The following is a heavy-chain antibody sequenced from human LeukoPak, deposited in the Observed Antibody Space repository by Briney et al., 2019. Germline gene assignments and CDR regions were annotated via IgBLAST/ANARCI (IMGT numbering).Heavy chain of an antibody. J-gene: IGHJ6*02. CDR3: ARGLYGDYPLSYYYYGMDV. Sequence: SETLSLTCAVYGGSFGGYYWSWIRQPPGKGLEWIGEINHSGSTNYNPSLKSRVTISVDTSKNQFSLKLSSVTAADTAVYYCARGLYGDYPLSYYYYGMDVWGQGTTVTVSS. CDR2: INHSGST. D-gene: IGHD4-17*01. CDR1: GGSFGGYY. V-gene: IGHV4-34*01.